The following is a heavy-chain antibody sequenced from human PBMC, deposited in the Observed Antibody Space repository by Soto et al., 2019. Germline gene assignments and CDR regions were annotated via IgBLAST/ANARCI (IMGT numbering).Heavy chain of an antibody. CDR2: INHSGST. V-gene: IGHV4-34*01. J-gene: IGHJ6*02. Sequence: PSETLSLTCAVYGGSFSGYYWSWIRQPPGKGLEWIGEINHSGSTNYNPSLKSRVTISVDTSKNQFSLKLSSVTAADTAVYYCASPVRSSSGDNYYYYGMDVWGQGTTVTVSS. CDR1: GGSFSGYY. CDR3: ASPVRSSSGDNYYYYGMDV. D-gene: IGHD6-6*01.